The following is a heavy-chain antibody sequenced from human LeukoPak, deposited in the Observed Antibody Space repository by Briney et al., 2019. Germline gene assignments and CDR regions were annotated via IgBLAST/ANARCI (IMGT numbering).Heavy chain of an antibody. CDR2: IWYDGSNK. J-gene: IGHJ6*02. CDR3: ERDGEDIVVVVAATNVEYGMDV. V-gene: IGHV3-33*01. Sequence: GGSLRLSCAASGFTFSSYGMHWVRQAPGKGLEWVAVIWYDGSNKYYADSVKGRFTISRDNSKNTLYLQMNSLRAEDTAVYYCERDGEDIVVVVAATNVEYGMDVWGQGTTVTVSS. CDR1: GFTFSSYG. D-gene: IGHD2-15*01.